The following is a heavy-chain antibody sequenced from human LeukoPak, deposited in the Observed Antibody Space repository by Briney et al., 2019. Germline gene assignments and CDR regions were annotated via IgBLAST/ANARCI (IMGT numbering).Heavy chain of an antibody. CDR2: IKQDGSEK. CDR3: ARDIVLIGYYYYMDV. V-gene: IGHV3-7*01. Sequence: GGSLRLSCAASGFTFSSYWMSWVRQAPGKGLEWVANIKQDGSEKYYVDSVKGRFTISRDNAKNSLYLQMNSPRAEDTAVYYCARDIVLIGYYYYMDVWGKGTTVTVSS. CDR1: GFTFSSYW. D-gene: IGHD2-8*01. J-gene: IGHJ6*03.